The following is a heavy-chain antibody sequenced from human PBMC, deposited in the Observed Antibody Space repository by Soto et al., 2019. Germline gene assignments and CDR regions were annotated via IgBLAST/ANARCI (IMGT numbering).Heavy chain of an antibody. V-gene: IGHV3-74*01. CDR3: ARVRGYDTRDFDS. D-gene: IGHD2-15*01. Sequence: EVQLVESGGGLVQPGGSLRLSCAASGFAVSSYWMHWVRQAPGKGLVWVSHINSDGSDISYADFVRGRFTISRDNAANTLYLQVDSLRAEDTAVYYCARVRGYDTRDFDSWGQGTLVTVSS. J-gene: IGHJ4*02. CDR1: GFAVSSYW. CDR2: INSDGSDI.